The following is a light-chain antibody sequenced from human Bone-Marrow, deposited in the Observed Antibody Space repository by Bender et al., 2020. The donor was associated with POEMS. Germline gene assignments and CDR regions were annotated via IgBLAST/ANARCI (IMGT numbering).Light chain of an antibody. J-gene: IGLJ3*02. V-gene: IGLV2-14*03. CDR2: DVN. Sequence: QSALTQPASVSGSPGQSITISCTGTSSDVGGYDYVSWYQQHPGKVPKLKVYDVNKRPSGVSNLFSGSKSGNTASLAISALLADDEDDYYDGTWVSSLSDRVFGGGAKLTVL. CDR3: GTWVSSLSDRV. CDR1: SSDVGGYDY.